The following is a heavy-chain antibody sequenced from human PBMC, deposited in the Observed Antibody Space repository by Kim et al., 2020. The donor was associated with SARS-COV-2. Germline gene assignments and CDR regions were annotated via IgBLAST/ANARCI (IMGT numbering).Heavy chain of an antibody. CDR1: GYTLTELS. CDR2: FDPEDGET. Sequence: ASVKVSCKVSGYTLTELSMHWVRQAPGKGLEWMGGFDPEDGETIYAQKFQGRVTMTEDTSTDTAYMELSSLRSEDTAVYYCATTYAYYYERKYYFDYWGQGTLVTVSS. V-gene: IGHV1-24*01. D-gene: IGHD3-22*01. J-gene: IGHJ4*02. CDR3: ATTYAYYYERKYYFDY.